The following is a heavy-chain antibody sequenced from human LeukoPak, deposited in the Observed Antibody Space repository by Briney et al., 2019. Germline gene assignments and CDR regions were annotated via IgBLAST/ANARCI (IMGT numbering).Heavy chain of an antibody. CDR2: INSNRGGT. Sequence: WASVNVSFMASGYTFTGYYMHWLRPPPGQGLAWMGRINSNRGGTNYPHKFQGGLTRTRDTSICTAYMELNRLRSDDTAVYYCAAPGIAGFDYWGQGTLVTVSS. CDR3: AAPGIAGFDY. V-gene: IGHV1-2*06. J-gene: IGHJ4*02. CDR1: GYTFTGYY. D-gene: IGHD6-13*01.